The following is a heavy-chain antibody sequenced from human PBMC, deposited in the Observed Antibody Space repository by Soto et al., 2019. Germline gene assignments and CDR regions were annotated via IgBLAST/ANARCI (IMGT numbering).Heavy chain of an antibody. J-gene: IGHJ5*02. Sequence: TSETLSLTCTVSGGSVSSGSYYWSWIRQPPGKGLEWIGYIYYSGSTNYNPSLKSRVTISVDTSKNQFSLKLSSVTAADTAVYYCARGITIFGVEIDPWGQGTLVTVS. CDR1: GGSVSSGSYY. V-gene: IGHV4-61*01. CDR3: ARGITIFGVEIDP. D-gene: IGHD3-3*01. CDR2: IYYSGST.